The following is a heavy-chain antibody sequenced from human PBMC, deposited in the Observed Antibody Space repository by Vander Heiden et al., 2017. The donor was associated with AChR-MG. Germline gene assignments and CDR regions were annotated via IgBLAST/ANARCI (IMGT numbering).Heavy chain of an antibody. J-gene: IGHJ4*02. V-gene: IGHV4-34*01. CDR1: GGSFSGYY. CDR3: ARAYGGYRYY. Sequence: QVQLQQWGAGLLKPSETLSLTCAVSGGSFSGYYWSWIRQPPGKWLDWIGEINHSGSTNYNPSLKSRVTISVDTSKNQFSLKLSSVTAADTAVYYCARAYGGYRYYWGQGTLVTVSS. D-gene: IGHD5-12*01. CDR2: INHSGST.